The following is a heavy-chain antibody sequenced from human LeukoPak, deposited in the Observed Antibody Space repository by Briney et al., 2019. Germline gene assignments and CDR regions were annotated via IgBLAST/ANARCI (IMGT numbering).Heavy chain of an antibody. CDR1: GGSISSYY. CDR3: ARDLGNNWFDP. CDR2: IYYSVST. Sequence: SETLSLTCTVSGGSISSYYWSWIRQPPGKGLEWIGYIYYSVSTNYNPSLKSRVTISVDTSKNQFSLKLSSVTAADTAVYYCARDLGNNWFDPWGQGTLVTVSS. J-gene: IGHJ5*02. V-gene: IGHV4-59*01.